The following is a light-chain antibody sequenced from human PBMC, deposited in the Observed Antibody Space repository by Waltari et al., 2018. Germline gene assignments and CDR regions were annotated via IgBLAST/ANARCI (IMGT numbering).Light chain of an antibody. Sequence: EIVLKQSPGTLSLSPGERCTLSCRASQSVSRFLAWYQQKPGQAPRLLIYGASTRATGIPNRFSGSGSGTDFSLTISRLEPEDFAVYYCQKYDRLPATFGQGTKVEIK. V-gene: IGKV3-20*01. CDR3: QKYDRLPAT. CDR2: GAS. CDR1: QSVSRF. J-gene: IGKJ1*01.